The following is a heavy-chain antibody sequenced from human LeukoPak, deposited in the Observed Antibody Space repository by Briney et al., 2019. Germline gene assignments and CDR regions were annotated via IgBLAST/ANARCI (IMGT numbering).Heavy chain of an antibody. CDR1: GFTFSSYG. J-gene: IGHJ4*02. Sequence: PGGSLRLSCAASGFTFSSYGMHWVRQAPGKGLEWVAVISYDGSNKYYADSVKGRFTISRDNSKNTLYLQMNSLRAEDTAVYYCARDLGEVIDYWGQGTLVTVSS. CDR3: ARDLGEVIDY. V-gene: IGHV3-30*03. D-gene: IGHD3-10*01. CDR2: ISYDGSNK.